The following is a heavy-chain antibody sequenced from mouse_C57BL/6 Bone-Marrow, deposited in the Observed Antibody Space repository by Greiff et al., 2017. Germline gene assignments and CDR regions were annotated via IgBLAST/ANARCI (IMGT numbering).Heavy chain of an antibody. Sequence: VKLVESGAELARPGASVKLSCKASGYTFTSYGISWVKQRTGQGLEWIGEIYPRSGNTYYNEKFKGKATLTAAKSSSTAYMERRSLTSEDSAVDCCARRGVFADWGQGTLVTVSA. CDR2: IYPRSGNT. CDR1: GYTFTSYG. CDR3: ARRGVFAD. V-gene: IGHV1-81*01. J-gene: IGHJ3*01.